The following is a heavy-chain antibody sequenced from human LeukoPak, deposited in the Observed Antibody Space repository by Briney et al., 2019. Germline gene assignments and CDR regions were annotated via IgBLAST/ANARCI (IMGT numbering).Heavy chain of an antibody. Sequence: GGSLRLSCAASGFTFSSYAMSWARQAPGKGLEWVSTISASGDSTYYADSVKGRFTISRDISRNALYVQMNSLRAEDTAVYYCARYIRSPLYYFDYWGRGTLVTVSS. V-gene: IGHV3-23*01. CDR3: ARYIRSPLYYFDY. J-gene: IGHJ4*02. CDR2: ISASGDST. D-gene: IGHD1-1*01. CDR1: GFTFSSYA.